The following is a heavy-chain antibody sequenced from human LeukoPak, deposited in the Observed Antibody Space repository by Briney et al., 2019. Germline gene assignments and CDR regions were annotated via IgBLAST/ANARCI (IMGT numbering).Heavy chain of an antibody. Sequence: ASVKVSCKASGYTFTSYGISWVRQAPGQGLEWMGWINPNSGGTNYAQKFQGRVTMTRDTSIRTAYMELSRLRSDDTAVYYCARGSYGDYVGYWGQGTLVTVSS. CDR3: ARGSYGDYVGY. V-gene: IGHV1-2*02. CDR1: GYTFTSYG. CDR2: INPNSGGT. D-gene: IGHD4-17*01. J-gene: IGHJ4*02.